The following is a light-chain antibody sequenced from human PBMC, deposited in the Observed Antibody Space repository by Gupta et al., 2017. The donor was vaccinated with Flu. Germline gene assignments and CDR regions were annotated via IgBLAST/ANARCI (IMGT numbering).Light chain of an antibody. CDR1: AGEVTSGHY. CDR3: LLYFGGVQV. J-gene: IGLJ3*02. V-gene: IGLV7-43*01. Sequence: GTVTLTCGSSAGEVTSGHYANWVQQKPGQAPRSLIFSTTRNHSWTPVRFSGSLLGDQAALXLXGVQPEXEADYYCLLYFGGVQVFGGGTKLTVL. CDR2: STT.